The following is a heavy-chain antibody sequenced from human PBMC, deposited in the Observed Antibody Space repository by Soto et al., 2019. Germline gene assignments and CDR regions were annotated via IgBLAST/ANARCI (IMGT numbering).Heavy chain of an antibody. D-gene: IGHD2-2*01. CDR3: ARGPYALGAFDI. J-gene: IGHJ3*02. Sequence: ASVKVSCKTSGYTFTAYGLAWLRQAPGQRPEWMGWVSTNNADTNYAQKFQGRVTMTTDRSTTTTYMELRSLRSDDTAVYYCARGPYALGAFDIWGQGTMVTVSS. CDR2: VSTNNADT. CDR1: GYTFTAYG. V-gene: IGHV1-18*01.